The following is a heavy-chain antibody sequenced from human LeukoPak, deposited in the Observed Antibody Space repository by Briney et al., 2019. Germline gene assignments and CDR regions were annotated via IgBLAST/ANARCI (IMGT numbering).Heavy chain of an antibody. D-gene: IGHD4-17*01. Sequence: PGGSLRLSCAAAGLTLGEYAMHWVRQAPGKGLEWVSSISWNSDTRGYANSVKGRFTISRDNAGNSLYLQMNSLRPEDTALYHCAKGDGYGDYSLDFWGQGTLATVSS. V-gene: IGHV3-9*01. J-gene: IGHJ4*02. CDR2: ISWNSDTR. CDR3: AKGDGYGDYSLDF. CDR1: GLTLGEYA.